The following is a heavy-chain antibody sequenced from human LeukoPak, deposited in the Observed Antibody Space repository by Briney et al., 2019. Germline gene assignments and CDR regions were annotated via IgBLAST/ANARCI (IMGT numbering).Heavy chain of an antibody. CDR3: ARDPGRTGFDY. D-gene: IGHD1/OR15-1a*01. Sequence: GGSLRLSCAASGFTFNNNWMSWVRQAPGKGLEWVANIKQDGSGLYYVESVKGRFTISRDNAKNSLYLRMTSLRAEDTAVYYCARDPGRTGFDYWGQGTLVTVSS. J-gene: IGHJ4*02. V-gene: IGHV3-7*03. CDR2: IKQDGSGL. CDR1: GFTFNNNW.